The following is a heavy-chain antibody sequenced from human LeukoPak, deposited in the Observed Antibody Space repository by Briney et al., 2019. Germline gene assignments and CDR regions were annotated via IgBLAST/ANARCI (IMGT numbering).Heavy chain of an antibody. V-gene: IGHV4-39*01. D-gene: IGHD2-21*02. Sequence: SETLSLTCTVSGGSINTPNYYWGWIRQTPGRGLEWIGNIFYSGSTYYNPSLKSRVTISVDTSKNQFSLKLSSVTAADTAVYYCASLQHIVVVTATITDYWGQGTLVTVSS. CDR1: GGSINTPNYY. CDR3: ASLQHIVVVTATITDY. J-gene: IGHJ4*02. CDR2: IFYSGST.